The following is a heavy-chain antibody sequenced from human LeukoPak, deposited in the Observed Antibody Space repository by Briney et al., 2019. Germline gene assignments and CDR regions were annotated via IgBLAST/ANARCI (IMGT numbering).Heavy chain of an antibody. V-gene: IGHV3-30*04. J-gene: IGHJ6*04. CDR2: ISYDGSNK. CDR1: GFTFSSYA. CDR3: ARGNDYGDPSYYYGMDV. D-gene: IGHD4-17*01. Sequence: GRSLRLSCAASGFTFSSYAMHWVRQAPGKGLEWVADISYDGSNKYYADSVKGRFTISRDNSKNTLYLQMNSLRAEDTAVYYCARGNDYGDPSYYYGMDVWGKGTTVTVSS.